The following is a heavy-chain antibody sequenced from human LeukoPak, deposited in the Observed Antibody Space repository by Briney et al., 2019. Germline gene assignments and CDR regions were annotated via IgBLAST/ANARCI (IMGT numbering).Heavy chain of an antibody. V-gene: IGHV4-34*01. J-gene: IGHJ4*02. CDR1: GGSFSGYY. Sequence: PSETLSLTCAVNGGSFSGYYWSWLRQPPGKGLEWIGEINHSGSTNYNPSLKSRVTISVDTSKNQFSLKLSSVTAADTAVYYCARGRVRITMVRGVTHFDYWGQGTLVTVSS. CDR2: INHSGST. CDR3: ARGRVRITMVRGVTHFDY. D-gene: IGHD3-10*01.